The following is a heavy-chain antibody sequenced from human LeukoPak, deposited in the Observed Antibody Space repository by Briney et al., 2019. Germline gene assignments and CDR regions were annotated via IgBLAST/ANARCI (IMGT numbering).Heavy chain of an antibody. CDR2: INHSGST. D-gene: IGHD3-16*01. CDR1: GGSFSGYY. V-gene: IGHV4-34*01. J-gene: IGHJ3*02. CDR3: ARGLSWGSDAFDI. Sequence: SETLSLTCAVYGGSFSGYYWSWIRQPPGKGLEWIGEINHSGSTNYNPSLKSRVTISVDTSKNQLSLKLSSVAAADTAVYYCARGLSWGSDAFDIWGQGTMVTVSS.